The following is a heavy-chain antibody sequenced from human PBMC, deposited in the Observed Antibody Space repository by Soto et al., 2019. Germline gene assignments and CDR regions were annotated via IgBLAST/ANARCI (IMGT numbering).Heavy chain of an antibody. V-gene: IGHV3-23*01. CDR2: ISGSGGST. Sequence: GGSLRLSCAASGFTFSSYAMSWVRQAPGKGLEWVSAISGSGGSTYYADSVKGRFTISRDNSKNTLYLQMNSLRAEDTAVYYCAKVKGIAAAEPYYYYYGMDVWGQGTTVTVSS. CDR1: GFTFSSYA. J-gene: IGHJ6*02. CDR3: AKVKGIAAAEPYYYYYGMDV. D-gene: IGHD6-13*01.